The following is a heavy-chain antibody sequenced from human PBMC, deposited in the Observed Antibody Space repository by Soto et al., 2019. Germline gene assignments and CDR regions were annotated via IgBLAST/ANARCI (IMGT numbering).Heavy chain of an antibody. CDR3: AREQQLVRFSPRYYYGMDV. Sequence: GASVKVSCKASGYTYTGYYMHWVRQAPGRGLEWMGWINPNSGGTNYAQKFQGRVTMTRDTSISTAYMELSRLRSDDTAVYYCAREQQLVRFSPRYYYGMDVWGQGTTVTVSS. CDR1: GYTYTGYY. CDR2: INPNSGGT. J-gene: IGHJ6*02. V-gene: IGHV1-2*02. D-gene: IGHD6-13*01.